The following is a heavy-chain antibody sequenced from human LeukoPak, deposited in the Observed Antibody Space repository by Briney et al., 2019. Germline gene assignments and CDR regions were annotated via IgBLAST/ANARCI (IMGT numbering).Heavy chain of an antibody. CDR2: IYHSGST. CDR1: GGSISSSNW. V-gene: IGHV4-4*02. J-gene: IGHJ6*02. CDR3: ARGPLIVVVPAAPYYYYGMDV. Sequence: PSGTLSLTCAVSGGSISSSNWWSWVRQPPGKGLEWIGEIYHSGSTNYNPSLKSRVTISVDKSKNQFSLKLSSVTAADTAVYYCARGPLIVVVPAAPYYYYGMDVWGQGTTVTVSS. D-gene: IGHD2-2*01.